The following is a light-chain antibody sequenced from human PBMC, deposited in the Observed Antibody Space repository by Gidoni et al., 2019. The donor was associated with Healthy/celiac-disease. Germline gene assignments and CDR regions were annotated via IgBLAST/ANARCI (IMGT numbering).Light chain of an antibody. Sequence: VFTQSPGTLSLSPGERATLSCRASQSVSSSDLAWYQQKPGQAPRLLIYGASSRATGIPDRFSGSGSGTDFTLTISRLEPEDFAVYYCQQYGSSPLTFGGGTKVEIK. CDR1: QSVSSSD. V-gene: IGKV3-20*01. CDR3: QQYGSSPLT. J-gene: IGKJ4*01. CDR2: GAS.